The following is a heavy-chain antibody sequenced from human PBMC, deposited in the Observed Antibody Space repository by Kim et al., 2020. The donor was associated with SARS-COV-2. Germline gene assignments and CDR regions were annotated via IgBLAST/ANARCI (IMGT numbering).Heavy chain of an antibody. CDR3: ARVAYYYDSSGYYSTDWFDP. Sequence: SETLSLTCTVSGGSISSYYWSWIRQPPGKGLEWIGYIYYSGSTNYNPSLKSRVTISVDTSKNQFSLKLSSVTAADTAVYYCARVAYYYDSSGYYSTDWFDPWGQGTLVTVSS. D-gene: IGHD3-22*01. CDR1: GGSISSYY. V-gene: IGHV4-59*08. J-gene: IGHJ5*02. CDR2: IYYSGST.